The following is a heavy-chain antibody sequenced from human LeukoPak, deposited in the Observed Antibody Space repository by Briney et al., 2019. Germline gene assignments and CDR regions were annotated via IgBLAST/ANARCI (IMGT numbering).Heavy chain of an antibody. CDR2: IWYDGSNK. CDR3: AKDLLGAPSGLADY. D-gene: IGHD6-13*01. Sequence: PGRSLRLSCAASGFTFSSYGMHWVRQAPGKGLEWVAVIWYDGSNKYYADSVKGRFTISRDNSKNTLYLQMNSLRAEDTAEYYCAKDLLGAPSGLADYWGQGTLVTVSS. J-gene: IGHJ4*02. V-gene: IGHV3-33*06. CDR1: GFTFSSYG.